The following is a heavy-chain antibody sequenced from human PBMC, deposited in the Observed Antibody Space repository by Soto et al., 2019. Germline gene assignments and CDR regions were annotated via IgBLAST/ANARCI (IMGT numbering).Heavy chain of an antibody. CDR1: GGSISSSNYY. CDR3: ARHESSSGWYYFDY. CDR2: IYYSGST. D-gene: IGHD6-19*01. V-gene: IGHV4-39*01. J-gene: IGHJ4*02. Sequence: SETLSLTCTVSGGSISSSNYYWGWIRQPPGKGLEWIGSIYYSGSTYYNPSLKSRVTISVDTSKNQFSLKLSSVTAADTAVYNCARHESSSGWYYFDYWGQGTLVTVSS.